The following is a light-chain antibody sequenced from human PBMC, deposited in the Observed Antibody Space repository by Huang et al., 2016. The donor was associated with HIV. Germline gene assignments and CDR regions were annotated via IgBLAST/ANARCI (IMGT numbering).Light chain of an antibody. J-gene: IGKJ4*01. CDR2: DAA. Sequence: EIVLTQSPATLSLSPGARATLSCRARPSVSSYLAWYQQKPGQAPRLLIYDAASRAAGIPTRFGGRGCGTDFTLTISSQEPEDFAVYYWQQRSNWLTFGGGTKVEIK. CDR3: QQRSNWLT. CDR1: PSVSSY. V-gene: IGKV3-11*01.